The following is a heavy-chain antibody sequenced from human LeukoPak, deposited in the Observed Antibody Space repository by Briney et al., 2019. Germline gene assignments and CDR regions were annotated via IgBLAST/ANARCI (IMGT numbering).Heavy chain of an antibody. V-gene: IGHV4-4*02. CDR1: SGSFSSGNW. J-gene: IGHJ4*02. D-gene: IGHD3-22*01. Sequence: SETLSLTCAVSSGSFSSGNWLNWVRQPPAKGLEWIGEIYHSGNTNYNQSLKSRVTISVDKSRKKFSLKLSSVTAADTAVYFCARGARHYDTTGYYWYFDSWGQGALGTVS. CDR2: IYHSGNT. CDR3: ARGARHYDTTGYYWYFDS.